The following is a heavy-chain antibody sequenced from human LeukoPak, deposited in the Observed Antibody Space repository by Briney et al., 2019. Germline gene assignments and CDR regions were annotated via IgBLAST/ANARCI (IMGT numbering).Heavy chain of an antibody. Sequence: GGSLRLSCAASGFTFSSFGMHWVRQAPGKGLEWVAVIWYDASNKYYADSVKGRFTISRDNSKNTLYLQMNSPRDDDTAVYYCVRGVGVSRFNYFDPWGQGTLVTVSS. J-gene: IGHJ5*02. CDR1: GFTFSSFG. V-gene: IGHV3-33*01. CDR2: IWYDASNK. D-gene: IGHD1-26*01. CDR3: VRGVGVSRFNYFDP.